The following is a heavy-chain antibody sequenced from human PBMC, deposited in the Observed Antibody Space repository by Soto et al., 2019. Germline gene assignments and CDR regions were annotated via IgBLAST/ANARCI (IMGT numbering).Heavy chain of an antibody. V-gene: IGHV1-46*01. J-gene: IGHJ4*02. CDR3: ERSSLWFGELFSCDY. D-gene: IGHD3-10*01. CDR2: INPSGGST. CDR1: GYTFTSYY. Sequence: GASVKVSCKASGYTFTSYYMHWVRQAPGQGLEWMGIINPSGGSTSYAQKFQGRVTMTRDTSTSTVYMELSSLRSEDTAVYYCERSSLWFGELFSCDYWGQGTLVTVSS.